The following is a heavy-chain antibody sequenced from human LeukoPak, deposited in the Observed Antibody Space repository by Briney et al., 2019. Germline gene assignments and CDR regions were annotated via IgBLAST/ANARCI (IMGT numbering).Heavy chain of an antibody. CDR2: IRYDGSTK. V-gene: IGHV3-30*02. CDR1: GFTFSGFG. D-gene: IGHD3-16*02. CDR3: AKDDYVWGSYRHFDY. J-gene: IGHJ4*02. Sequence: GGSLRLSCTASGFTFSGFGMHWVRQPPGKGLEWVAFIRYDGSTKSYADSVKGRFTISRDNSKNTLYLQMNSLRAEDTAVYYCAKDDYVWGSYRHFDYWGQGTLVTVSS.